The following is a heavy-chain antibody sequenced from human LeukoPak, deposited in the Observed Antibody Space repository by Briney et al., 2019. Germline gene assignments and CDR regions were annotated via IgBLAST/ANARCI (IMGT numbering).Heavy chain of an antibody. CDR3: ARDRPYPNYGMDV. J-gene: IGHJ6*02. V-gene: IGHV4-59*11. CDR1: GGSITTHF. D-gene: IGHD3-16*01. Sequence: PSETLSLTCTVSGGSITTHFWSWIRQPPWKGLEWIGYIYYTGNTNYNPSLKRRVTISVDTSKNQFSLKLTSVTAADTAVYYCARDRPYPNYGMDVWGQGTTVTVSS. CDR2: IYYTGNT.